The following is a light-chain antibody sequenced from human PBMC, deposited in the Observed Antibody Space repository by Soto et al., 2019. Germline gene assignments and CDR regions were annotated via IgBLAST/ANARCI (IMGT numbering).Light chain of an antibody. CDR3: QQGYSTQFT. CDR1: QSISSY. Sequence: DIHMTQSPSSLSASVGDRVTITCRASQSISSYLNWYQQKPGKAPKLLIYAASSLQSGVPSRFSGSGSGTDFTLTISSLQPEDFATYYRQQGYSTQFTFGPGTKVDIK. CDR2: AAS. J-gene: IGKJ3*01. V-gene: IGKV1-39*01.